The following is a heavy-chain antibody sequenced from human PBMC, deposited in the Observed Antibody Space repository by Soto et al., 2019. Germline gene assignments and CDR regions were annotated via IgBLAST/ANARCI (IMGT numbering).Heavy chain of an antibody. CDR1: GFSFSTYG. D-gene: IGHD3-16*01. Sequence: DVQLVESGGGLAQRGGSLRLSCAASGFSFSTYGMTWVRQAPGKGLEWVSYGGSGGSTYYADSVKGRFTISRDNSKNTLYLQMISLRAEDTAVYYCVKFRGRAYHYYYMDVWGNGTTVTVSS. CDR2: GGSGGST. J-gene: IGHJ6*03. CDR3: VKFRGRAYHYYYMDV. V-gene: IGHV3-23*04.